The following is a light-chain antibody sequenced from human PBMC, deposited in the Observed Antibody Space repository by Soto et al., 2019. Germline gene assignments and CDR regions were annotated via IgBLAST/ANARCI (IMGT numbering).Light chain of an antibody. J-gene: IGKJ3*01. CDR1: QDIGDD. V-gene: IGKV1-17*02. CDR2: ASS. Sequence: DIQMTQSPSSLSASVGDRVTITCRASQDIGDDLDWFPQKPGKAPKRMIYASSGLQSGAPARLGDSGSGTEFARTISNLYPEDLATSYCLQHNILPFTFGPGTKVDVK. CDR3: LQHNILPFT.